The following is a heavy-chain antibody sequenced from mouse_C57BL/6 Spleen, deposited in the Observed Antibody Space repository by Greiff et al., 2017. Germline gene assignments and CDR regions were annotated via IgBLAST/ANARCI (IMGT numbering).Heavy chain of an antibody. V-gene: IGHV1-64*01. J-gene: IGHJ3*01. CDR3: ARGTGPFAY. CDR1: GYTFTSYW. D-gene: IGHD4-1*01. Sequence: QVQLQPSGAELVKPGASVKLSCKASGYTFTSYWMHWVKQRPGQGLEWIGMIHPNSGSTNYNEKFKSKATLTVDKSSSTAYMQLSSLTSEDSAVYYCARGTGPFAYWGQGTLVTVSA. CDR2: IHPNSGST.